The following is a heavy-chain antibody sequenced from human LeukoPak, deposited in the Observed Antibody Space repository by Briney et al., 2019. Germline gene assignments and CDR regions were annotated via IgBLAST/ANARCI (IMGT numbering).Heavy chain of an antibody. CDR2: IYTSGST. CDR1: GGSISSYY. J-gene: IGHJ6*03. D-gene: IGHD1-14*01. V-gene: IGHV4-4*07. CDR3: AGVEGPGQSYYYMDV. Sequence: SETLSLTCTVSGGSISSYYWSWIRQPAGKGLEWIGRIYTSGSTNYNPSLKSRVTMSVDTSKNQFSLKLSSVTAADTAVYYCAGVEGPGQSYYYMDVWGKGTTVTVSS.